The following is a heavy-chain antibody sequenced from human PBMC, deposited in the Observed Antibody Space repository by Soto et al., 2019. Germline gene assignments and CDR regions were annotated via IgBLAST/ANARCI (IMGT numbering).Heavy chain of an antibody. CDR2: IVVGSGNT. CDR3: AASPGATVTTGYYYYGMDV. D-gene: IGHD4-17*01. J-gene: IGHJ6*02. V-gene: IGHV1-58*01. CDR1: GFTFTSSA. Sequence: SVKVSCKASGFTFTSSAVQWVRQARGQRLEWIGWIVVGSGNTNYAQKFQERVTITRDMSTSTAYMELSSLRSEDTAVYYCAASPGATVTTGYYYYGMDVWAQGTTVTVSS.